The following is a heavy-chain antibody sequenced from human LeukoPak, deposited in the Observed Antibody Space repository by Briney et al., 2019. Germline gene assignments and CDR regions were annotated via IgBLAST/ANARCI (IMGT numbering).Heavy chain of an antibody. CDR3: VRIFSIVYYGSGSYTLEDAFDI. V-gene: IGHV3-21*06. Sequence: GGSLRLSCAASGFTFSTYGMSWVRLAPGKGLEWVSSISSAGSYISYADSVKGRFTVSRDNAKSSLYFQMNSLRAEDTALYYCVRIFSIVYYGSGSYTLEDAFDIWGQGTMVTVSS. CDR2: ISSAGSYI. J-gene: IGHJ3*02. CDR1: GFTFSTYG. D-gene: IGHD3-10*01.